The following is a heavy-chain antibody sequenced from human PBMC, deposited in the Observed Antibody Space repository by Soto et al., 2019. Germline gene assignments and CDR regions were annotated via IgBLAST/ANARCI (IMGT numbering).Heavy chain of an antibody. CDR3: ARHGVDYGDYASYYYYGMDV. V-gene: IGHV4-39*01. D-gene: IGHD4-17*01. Sequence: QLQLQESGPGLVKPSETLSLTCTVSGGSISSSTYYWGWIRQPRGKGLEWIGMIHYSGSAYYNPSLKSRVTISRDTSKNQFSLRLSSVTAADTAVYYCARHGVDYGDYASYYYYGMDVWGRGTTVTVSS. CDR1: GGSISSSTYY. CDR2: IHYSGSA. J-gene: IGHJ6*02.